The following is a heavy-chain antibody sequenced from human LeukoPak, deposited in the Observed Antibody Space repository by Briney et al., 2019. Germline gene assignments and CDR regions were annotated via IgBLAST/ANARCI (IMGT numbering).Heavy chain of an antibody. Sequence: PGGSLRLSCAASGFTFSSYGMHWVRQAPGKGLEWVAFIRYDGSNKYYADSVKGRFTISRDNSKNTLYLQMNSLRAEDTAVYYCARKYSGSYPHPGGGGFFDYWGQGTLVTVSS. J-gene: IGHJ4*02. CDR1: GFTFSSYG. CDR3: ARKYSGSYPHPGGGGFFDY. D-gene: IGHD1-26*01. V-gene: IGHV3-30*02. CDR2: IRYDGSNK.